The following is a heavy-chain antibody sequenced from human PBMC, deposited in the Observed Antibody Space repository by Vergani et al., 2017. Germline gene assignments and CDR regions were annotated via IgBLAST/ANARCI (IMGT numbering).Heavy chain of an antibody. CDR1: GGSFSGYY. D-gene: IGHD3-22*01. CDR3: ARVGITMISDTDY. V-gene: IGHV4-34*01. J-gene: IGHJ4*02. CDR2: INHSGST. Sequence: QVQLQQWGAGLLKPSETLSLTCAVYGGSFSGYYWSWIRQPPGKGLEWIGEINHSGSTNYNPSLKSRVTISVDTSKNQFSLKLGSVTAADTAVYYCARVGITMISDTDYWGQGTLVTVSS.